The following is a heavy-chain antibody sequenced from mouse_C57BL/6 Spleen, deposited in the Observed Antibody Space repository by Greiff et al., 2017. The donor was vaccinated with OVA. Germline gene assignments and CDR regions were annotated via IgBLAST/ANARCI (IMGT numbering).Heavy chain of an antibody. CDR1: GFTFTDYY. Sequence: EVKVVESGGGLVQPGGSLSLSCAASGFTFTDYYMSWVRQPPGKALEWLGFIRNKANGYTTEYSASVKGRFTISRDNSQSILYLQMNALRAEDSATYYCARYRPYYAMDYWGQGTSVTVSS. CDR2: IRNKANGYTT. J-gene: IGHJ4*01. CDR3: ARYRPYYAMDY. V-gene: IGHV7-3*01.